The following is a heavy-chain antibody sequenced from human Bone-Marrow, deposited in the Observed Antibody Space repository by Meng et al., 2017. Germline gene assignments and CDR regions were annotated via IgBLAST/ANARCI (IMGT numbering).Heavy chain of an antibody. CDR3: ARQKFSYGLGPPAY. V-gene: IGHV4-34*01. CDR1: GGSFRGYF. CDR2: INHKGST. J-gene: IGHJ4*02. D-gene: IGHD5-18*01. Sequence: QVQLQQWVAGLLKPSETLPLTCGVYGGSFRGYFWAWIRQPPGKGLEWIGEINHKGSTNYNPSLKSRVTISVDTSKSQVSLNLSSVTAADTAVYYCARQKFSYGLGPPAYWGQGTLVTVSS.